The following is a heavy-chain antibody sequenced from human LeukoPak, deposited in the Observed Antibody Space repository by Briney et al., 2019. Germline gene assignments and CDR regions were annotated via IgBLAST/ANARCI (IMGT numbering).Heavy chain of an antibody. CDR3: ASMMWLN. V-gene: IGHV3-33*01. Sequence: PGGSLRLSCAASGFTFSSYGMHWVRQAPGKGLEWVAVIWYDGSNKYYADSVKGRFTISRDNSKNTLYLHVNSLRAEDTAVYYCASMMWLNWGQGTLVTVSS. D-gene: IGHD5-12*01. CDR2: IWYDGSNK. CDR1: GFTFSSYG. J-gene: IGHJ4*02.